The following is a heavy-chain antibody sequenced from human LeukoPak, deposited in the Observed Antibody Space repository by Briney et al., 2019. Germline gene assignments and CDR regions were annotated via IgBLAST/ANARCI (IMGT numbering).Heavy chain of an antibody. CDR2: IWYDGSNK. D-gene: IGHD3-16*02. Sequence: PGGSLRLSCAASGFTFSSYAMYWVRQAPGKGLEWVAVIWYDGSNKYYADSVKGRFTISRDNSKNTLYLQMNSLRAEDTAVYYCARDGYTYYDYVWGSYRKIYYFDYWGQGTLVTVSS. CDR1: GFTFSSYA. CDR3: ARDGYTYYDYVWGSYRKIYYFDY. J-gene: IGHJ4*02. V-gene: IGHV3-33*08.